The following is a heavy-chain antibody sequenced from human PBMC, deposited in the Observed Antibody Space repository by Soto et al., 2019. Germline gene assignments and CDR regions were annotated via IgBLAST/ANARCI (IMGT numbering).Heavy chain of an antibody. CDR3: AKDPGSGYDPPYYYYGMDV. CDR2: INHSGST. Sequence: QVQLQQWGAGLLKPSETLSLTCAVYGGSFSGYYWSWIRQPPGKGLEWIGEINHSGSTNYNPSLKSRVTISVDTSKNQFSLKLSSVTAADTAVYYCAKDPGSGYDPPYYYYGMDVWGQGTTVTVSS. CDR1: GGSFSGYY. D-gene: IGHD5-12*01. V-gene: IGHV4-34*01. J-gene: IGHJ6*02.